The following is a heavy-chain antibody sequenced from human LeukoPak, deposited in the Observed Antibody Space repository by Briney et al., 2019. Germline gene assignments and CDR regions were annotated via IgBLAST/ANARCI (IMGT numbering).Heavy chain of an antibody. V-gene: IGHV4-34*01. CDR2: INHSGST. D-gene: IGHD3-10*01. J-gene: IGHJ4*02. CDR1: GGSFSGYY. CDR3: ARGRITMVRGVIKGDYYSDY. Sequence: PSETLSLTCAVYGGSFSGYYWSWIRQPPGKGLEWIGEINHSGSTNYNPSLKSRVTISVDTSKNQFSLKLSSVTAADTAVYYCARGRITMVRGVIKGDYYSDYWGQGTLVTVSS.